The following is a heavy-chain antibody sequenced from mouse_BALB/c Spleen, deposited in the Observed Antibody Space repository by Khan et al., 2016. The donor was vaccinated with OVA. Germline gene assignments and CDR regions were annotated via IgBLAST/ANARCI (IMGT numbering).Heavy chain of an antibody. CDR1: GYTFTSYW. J-gene: IGHJ4*01. D-gene: IGHD1-1*01. Sequence: DLVKPGASVKLSCKASGYTFTSYWINWIKQRPGQGLEWIGRIAPGSGSTYYNEMFKGTATLTVDTSSSTAYIQLSSLSSEDSAVYFCARSNYYGSSLYVMDYWGQGTSVTVSS. V-gene: IGHV1S41*01. CDR2: IAPGSGST. CDR3: ARSNYYGSSLYVMDY.